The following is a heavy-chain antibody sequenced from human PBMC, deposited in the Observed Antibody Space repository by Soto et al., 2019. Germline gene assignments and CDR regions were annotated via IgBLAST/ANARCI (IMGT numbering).Heavy chain of an antibody. V-gene: IGHV3-11*01. D-gene: IGHD3-16*01. CDR3: TRDPRITDF. Sequence: GALRLFSAAAGFSFRDHYMTWIRQAPGKGLELLSYISPGGDITNYVDSVKGRFTISRDNSKNSLFLHMNSLRAEDTAVYYCTRDPRITDFWGQGTLVTVSS. J-gene: IGHJ4*02. CDR1: GFSFRDHY. CDR2: ISPGGDIT.